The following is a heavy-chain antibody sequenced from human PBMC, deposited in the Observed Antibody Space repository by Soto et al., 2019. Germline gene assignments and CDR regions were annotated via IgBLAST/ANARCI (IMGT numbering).Heavy chain of an antibody. CDR1: GFTFSNYA. CDR2: VSSTGTSP. CDR3: AKARPSGGYYYVEAFDV. V-gene: IGHV3-23*01. D-gene: IGHD3-22*01. J-gene: IGHJ3*01. Sequence: EVQLLESGGRLIQPGGSLRLSCSASGFTFSNYAMSWVRQSPGKGLEWFSAVSSTGTSPYYAGSVQGRFNISRDNSKNMFYLQMKSLRAEDTAIYDCAKARPSGGYYYVEAFDVWGQGTMVTGSS.